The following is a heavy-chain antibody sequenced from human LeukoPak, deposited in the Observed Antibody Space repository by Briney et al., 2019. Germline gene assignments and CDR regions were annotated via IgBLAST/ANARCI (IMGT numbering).Heavy chain of an antibody. J-gene: IGHJ5*02. D-gene: IGHD3-10*01. Sequence: GGSLRLSCAASGFTFSSYAMRWIRQAPGRGLEWVATIGGSGGSTYYADSVKGRFTISRDNSKNTLFLQMNSLRAEDTAVYYCARRYGSGSYRWFDPWGQGTLVTVSS. V-gene: IGHV3-23*01. CDR1: GFTFSSYA. CDR3: ARRYGSGSYRWFDP. CDR2: IGGSGGST.